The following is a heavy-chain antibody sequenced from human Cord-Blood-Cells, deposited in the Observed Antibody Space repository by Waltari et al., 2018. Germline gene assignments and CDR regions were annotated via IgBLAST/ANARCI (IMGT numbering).Heavy chain of an antibody. J-gene: IGHJ2*01. V-gene: IGHV3-23*01. CDR3: AKKWYFDL. CDR2: ISGSGGRT. Sequence: EVLLLESGGGLVQPGGSLSLPCAASGFTFSSNALSWVRQAPGKGLEWVSAISGSGGRTYYADSVKGRFTISRDNSKNTLYLQMNSLRAEDTAVYYCAKKWYFDLWGRGTLVTVSS. CDR1: GFTFSSNA.